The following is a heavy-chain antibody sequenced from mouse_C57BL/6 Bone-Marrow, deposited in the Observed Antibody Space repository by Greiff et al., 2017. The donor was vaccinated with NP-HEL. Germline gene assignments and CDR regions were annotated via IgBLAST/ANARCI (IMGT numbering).Heavy chain of an antibody. CDR1: GYTFTDYE. Sequence: VQLQQSGAELVRPGASVTLSCKASGYTFTDYEMHWVKQTPVHGLEWIGAIDPETGGTAYNQKFKGKAILTADKSSSTAYMEHRSLTSEDSAVYYCTRYPYYYGSSWYFDVWGTGTTVTVSS. J-gene: IGHJ1*03. V-gene: IGHV1-15*01. D-gene: IGHD1-1*01. CDR3: TRYPYYYGSSWYFDV. CDR2: IDPETGGT.